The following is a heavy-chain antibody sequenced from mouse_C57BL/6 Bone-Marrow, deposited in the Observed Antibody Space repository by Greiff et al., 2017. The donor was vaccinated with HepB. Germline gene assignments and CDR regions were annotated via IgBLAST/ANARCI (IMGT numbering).Heavy chain of an antibody. Sequence: QVQLQQSGAELVRPGTSVKLSCKASGYTFTSYWMHWVKQRPGQGLEWIGVIDPSDSYTNYNQKFKGKATLTVDTSSSTAYMQLSSLTSEDSAVYYCARITTVVYFDYWGQGTTLTVSS. V-gene: IGHV1-59*01. D-gene: IGHD1-1*01. J-gene: IGHJ2*01. CDR2: IDPSDSYT. CDR1: GYTFTSYW. CDR3: ARITTVVYFDY.